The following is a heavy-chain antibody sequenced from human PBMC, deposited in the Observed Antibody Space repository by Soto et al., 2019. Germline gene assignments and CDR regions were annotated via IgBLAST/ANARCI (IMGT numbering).Heavy chain of an antibody. J-gene: IGHJ4*02. D-gene: IGHD1-26*01. V-gene: IGHV3-23*01. CDR2: ISGSGVAK. Sequence: GGSLRLSCVASGFTFSSSAMNWVRQAPGKGLEWVSTISGSGVAKYYADSVKGRFTISRDNSNNTVSLQMNSLRAEDAAVYYCAKDRSPGATTWNVYWGQGTLVTVSS. CDR3: AKDRSPGATTWNVY. CDR1: GFTFSSSA.